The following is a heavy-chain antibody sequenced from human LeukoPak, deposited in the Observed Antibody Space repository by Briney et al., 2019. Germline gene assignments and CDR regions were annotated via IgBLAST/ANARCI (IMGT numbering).Heavy chain of an antibody. Sequence: ASVKVSCKASGYTFTGYFIHWVRQAPGQGLKWMGCINPNSGDTNYAQKFQGRVTMTRDTSISTAYMELNRLRFDDTAVYYCAREGGDCTSTSCPHDYWGQGTLVTVSS. J-gene: IGHJ4*02. CDR1: GYTFTGYF. D-gene: IGHD2-2*01. CDR3: AREGGDCTSTSCPHDY. V-gene: IGHV1-2*02. CDR2: INPNSGDT.